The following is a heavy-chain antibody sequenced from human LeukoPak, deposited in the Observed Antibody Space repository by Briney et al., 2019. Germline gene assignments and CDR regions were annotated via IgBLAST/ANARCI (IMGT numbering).Heavy chain of an antibody. Sequence: GGSLRPSCAASGFTFSSYAMSWVRQAPGKGLEWVSAISGSGGSTYYADSVEGRFTISRDNSKDTLYLQMNSLRAEDTAVYYCAGDSSNYYDSTGYYYDYYYMDIWGKGTTVTVSS. CDR3: AGDSSNYYDSTGYYYDYYYMDI. J-gene: IGHJ6*03. V-gene: IGHV3-23*01. CDR1: GFTFSSYA. CDR2: ISGSGGST. D-gene: IGHD3-22*01.